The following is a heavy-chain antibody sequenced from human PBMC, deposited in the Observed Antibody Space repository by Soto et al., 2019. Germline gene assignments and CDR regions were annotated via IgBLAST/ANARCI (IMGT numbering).Heavy chain of an antibody. J-gene: IGHJ5*02. CDR3: ARGQRFSDWFDP. CDR2: VYSSGGT. CDR1: GGSISSGGYY. D-gene: IGHD3-3*01. V-gene: IGHV4-61*02. Sequence: PSETLSLSCTVSGGSISSGGYYWTWIRQPAGKGLEWIGRVYSSGGTHYNPSLKSRVTISLDTSKNQFSLRLLSVTDADTAVYFCARGQRFSDWFDPWGQGTLVTVSS.